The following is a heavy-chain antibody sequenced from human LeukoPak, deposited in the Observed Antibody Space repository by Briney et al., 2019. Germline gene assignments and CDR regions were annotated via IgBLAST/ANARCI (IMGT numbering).Heavy chain of an antibody. CDR1: GGPIISHY. Sequence: SETLSLTCTVSGGPIISHYWTWIRQSPVKGLEWIGDISNSGSTSSNPSLKSRVTISIDTSKNQFSLKLSSVTAADTAVYYCGRDALVGYLSFYYMDVWGKGTTVTVSS. V-gene: IGHV4-59*11. J-gene: IGHJ6*03. CDR2: ISNSGST. D-gene: IGHD2-15*01. CDR3: GRDALVGYLSFYYMDV.